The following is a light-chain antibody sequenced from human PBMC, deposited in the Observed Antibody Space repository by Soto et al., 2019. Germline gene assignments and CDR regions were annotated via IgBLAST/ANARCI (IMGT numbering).Light chain of an antibody. J-gene: IGLJ1*01. CDR1: SSEVGGYNY. CDR3: CSYTTSNTRQIV. Sequence: FVLTQPASLSGSPGQSITISCTGTSSEVGGYNYVSWYQHHPGKAPKLMIYDVSNRPSGVSNRFSGSKSGNTASLTISGLQPEDEADYYCCSYTTSNTRQIVFGTGTKVTVL. V-gene: IGLV2-14*03. CDR2: DVS.